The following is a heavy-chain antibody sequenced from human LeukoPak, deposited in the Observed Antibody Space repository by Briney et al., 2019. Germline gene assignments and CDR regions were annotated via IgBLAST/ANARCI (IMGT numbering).Heavy chain of an antibody. V-gene: IGHV4-34*01. CDR3: ARALTGSYYFDY. J-gene: IGHJ4*02. Sequence: SETLSLTCAVYGEPFSGYYWSWIRQPPGKGLEWIGEINHSGSTNYNPSLKSRVTISVDTSKNQFSLKLSSVTAADTAVYYCARALTGSYYFDYWGQGTLVTVSS. CDR1: GEPFSGYY. D-gene: IGHD7-27*01. CDR2: INHSGST.